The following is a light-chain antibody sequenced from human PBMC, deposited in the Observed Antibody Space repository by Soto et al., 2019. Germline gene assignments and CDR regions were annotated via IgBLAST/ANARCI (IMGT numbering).Light chain of an antibody. V-gene: IGKV1-5*03. CDR3: QQYHTYWT. CDR1: QSIVRW. CDR2: KAS. J-gene: IGKJ1*01. Sequence: DIQMTQSPSTLSASIGDRVTITCRTSQSIVRWLAWYQQKPGKAPKLLIYKASSLESGVPSRFSGSGSGTEFTLTINSLQPDDFATYYCQQYHTYWTFGQGTKVEIK.